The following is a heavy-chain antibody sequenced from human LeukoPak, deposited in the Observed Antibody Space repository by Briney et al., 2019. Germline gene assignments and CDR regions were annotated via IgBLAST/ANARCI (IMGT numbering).Heavy chain of an antibody. CDR3: ARVDSSSWRPMKFDY. CDR1: GGSISSGDYY. Sequence: PSETLSLTCTVSGGSISSGDYYWSWFRQPPGKGLEWIGYIYYSGSTYYNPSLKSRVTISVDTSKNQFSLKLSSVTAADTAVYYCARVDSSSWRPMKFDYWGQGTLVTVSS. D-gene: IGHD6-13*01. V-gene: IGHV4-30-4*08. CDR2: IYYSGST. J-gene: IGHJ4*02.